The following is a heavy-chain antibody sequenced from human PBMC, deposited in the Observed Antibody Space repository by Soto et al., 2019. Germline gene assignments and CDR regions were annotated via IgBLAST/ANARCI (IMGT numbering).Heavy chain of an antibody. CDR1: GFTFSSYW. V-gene: IGHV3-74*01. CDR3: ARDLYDFWNEDALWSGNFDY. D-gene: IGHD3-3*01. J-gene: IGHJ4*02. CDR2: INSDGSST. Sequence: GGSLRLSCAASGFTFSSYWMHWVRQAPGKGLVWVSRINSDGSSTSYADSVKGRFTISRDNAKNTLYLQMNSLRAEDTAVYYCARDLYDFWNEDALWSGNFDYWGQGTLVTVSS.